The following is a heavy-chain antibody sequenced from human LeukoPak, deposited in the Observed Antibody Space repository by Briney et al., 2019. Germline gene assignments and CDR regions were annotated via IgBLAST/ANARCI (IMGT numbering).Heavy chain of an antibody. V-gene: IGHV4-39*07. J-gene: IGHJ4*02. CDR2: IYYSGST. Sequence: SETLSLTCTVSGGSISSSSYYWGWIRQPPGKGLEWIGSIYYSGSTYYNPSLKSRVTISVDTSKNQFSLKLSSVTAADTAVYYCARLYYYDSSGYRLQKYYFDNWGQGTLVTVSS. CDR3: ARLYYYDSSGYRLQKYYFDN. D-gene: IGHD3-22*01. CDR1: GGSISSSSYY.